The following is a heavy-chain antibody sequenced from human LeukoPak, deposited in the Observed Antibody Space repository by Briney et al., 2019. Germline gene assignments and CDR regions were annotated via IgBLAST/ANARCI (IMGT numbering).Heavy chain of an antibody. Sequence: PGGSLRLSCAASGFTFSSYWMSWVRQAPGKGLEWVANIKQDGSEKYYVDSVKGRFTISRDNAKNSLYLQMNSLRAEDTAVYYCARVRDRGGDCYNYYFDYWGQGTLVTVSS. D-gene: IGHD2-21*02. CDR1: GFTFSSYW. V-gene: IGHV3-7*01. CDR3: ARVRDRGGDCYNYYFDY. CDR2: IKQDGSEK. J-gene: IGHJ4*02.